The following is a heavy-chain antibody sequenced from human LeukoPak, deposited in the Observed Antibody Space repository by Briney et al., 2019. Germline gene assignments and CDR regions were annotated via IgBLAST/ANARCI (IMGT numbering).Heavy chain of an antibody. CDR1: GGSFSGYY. CDR3: ARKLGYCSSTSCYGRRYFDY. Sequence: SQTLSLTCAVYGGSFSGYYWSWIRHPPGKGLEWSGEINHSGSTNYNPSLKSRVTISVDTSKNQFSLKLSSVTAADTAVYYCARKLGYCSSTSCYGRRYFDYWGQGTLVTVSS. D-gene: IGHD2-2*01. V-gene: IGHV4-34*01. CDR2: INHSGST. J-gene: IGHJ4*02.